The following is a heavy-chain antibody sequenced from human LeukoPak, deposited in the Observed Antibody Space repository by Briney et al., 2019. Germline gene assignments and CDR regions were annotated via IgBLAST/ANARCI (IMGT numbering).Heavy chain of an antibody. Sequence: SETLSLTCAVYGGSFRGYYWSWIRQPPGKGLEWIGEINHSGSTNYNPSLKSRVTISVDTSKNQFSLKLSSVTAADTAVYYCARGGIVVAYWGQGTLVTVSS. V-gene: IGHV4-34*01. J-gene: IGHJ4*02. CDR1: GGSFRGYY. D-gene: IGHD2-2*01. CDR3: ARGGIVVAY. CDR2: INHSGST.